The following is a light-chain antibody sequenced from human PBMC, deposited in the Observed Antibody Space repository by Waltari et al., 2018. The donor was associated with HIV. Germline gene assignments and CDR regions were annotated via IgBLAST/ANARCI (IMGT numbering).Light chain of an antibody. CDR3: QQYYGIPYT. J-gene: IGKJ2*01. Sequence: DVVVTQSPDSLAVSLGETATLSCKSSQSLLYNSNNKNYLAWYQQKPGQRPKLLIYWASTRESVVPDRFSGSGSGTDFTLTISRLQAEDVALYYCQQYYGIPYTFGEGTKLEIK. CDR1: QSLLYNSNNKNY. CDR2: WAS. V-gene: IGKV4-1*01.